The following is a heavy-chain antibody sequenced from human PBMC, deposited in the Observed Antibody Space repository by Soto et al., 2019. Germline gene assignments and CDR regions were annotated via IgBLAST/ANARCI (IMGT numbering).Heavy chain of an antibody. CDR1: ESTVSRDW. CDR3: SGGVGDAF. CDR2: INQDGSEK. J-gene: IGHJ4*02. V-gene: IGHV3-7*04. Sequence: EVHLVESGGGLVQTGGSLRLSCAIFESTVSRDWMNWVRQAPGKGLEWVAHINQDGSEKYHVDSVKGRFTISRDNAKKSLYLQMNSLRPADTAMYYCSGGVGDAFWGQGTLVTVSS. D-gene: IGHD1-26*01.